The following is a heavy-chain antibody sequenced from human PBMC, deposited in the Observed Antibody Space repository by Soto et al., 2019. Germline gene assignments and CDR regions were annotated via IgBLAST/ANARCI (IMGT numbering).Heavy chain of an antibody. CDR2: INPSGGST. J-gene: IGHJ4*02. CDR3: ASQGAIAAAEN. V-gene: IGHV1-46*01. D-gene: IGHD6-13*01. CDR1: GYTFTSYY. Sequence: GASVKVFCKASGYTFTSYYMHWVRQAPGQGLEWMGIINPSGGSTSYAQKFQGRVTMTRDTSTSTVYMELSSLRSEDTAVYYCASQGAIAAAENWGQGTLVTVSS.